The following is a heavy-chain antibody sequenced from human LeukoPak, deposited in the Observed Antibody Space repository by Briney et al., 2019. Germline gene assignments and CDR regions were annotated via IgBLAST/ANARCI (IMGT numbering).Heavy chain of an antibody. J-gene: IGHJ4*02. Sequence: SETLSLTCTVSGGSISSYYWSWIRQPAGKGLEWIGRIYTSGSTNYNPSLKSRVTISVDKSKNQFSLELSSVTAADTAVYYCARDDPRGYYGSGSYYIGSYFDYWGQGTLVTVFS. CDR3: ARDDPRGYYGSGSYYIGSYFDY. V-gene: IGHV4-4*07. CDR1: GGSISSYY. CDR2: IYTSGST. D-gene: IGHD3-10*01.